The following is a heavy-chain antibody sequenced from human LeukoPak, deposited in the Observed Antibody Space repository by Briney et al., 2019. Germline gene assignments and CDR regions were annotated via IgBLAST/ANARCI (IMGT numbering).Heavy chain of an antibody. CDR1: GFTFSSYG. Sequence: PGGSLRLSCAASGFTFSSYGMHWVRQAPGKGLEWVAFIRYDGSNKYYADSVKGRFTISRDNSKNTLYLQMNSLRAEDTAVYYCAKLGSSSSDFDYWGQGTLVTVSS. CDR2: IRYDGSNK. CDR3: AKLGSSSSDFDY. V-gene: IGHV3-30*02. D-gene: IGHD6-6*01. J-gene: IGHJ4*02.